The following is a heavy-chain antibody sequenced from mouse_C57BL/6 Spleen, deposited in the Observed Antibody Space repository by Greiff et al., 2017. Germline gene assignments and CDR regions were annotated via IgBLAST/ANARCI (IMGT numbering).Heavy chain of an antibody. CDR3: ARYYGSNAMDY. CDR1: GFTFSSYG. J-gene: IGHJ4*01. CDR2: ISSGGSYT. D-gene: IGHD1-1*01. Sequence: EVKLQESGGDLVKPGGSLKLSCAASGFTFSSYGMSWVRQTPDKRLEWVATISSGGSYTYYPDSVKGRFTISRDNAKNTLYLQMSSLKSEDTAMYYCARYYGSNAMDYWGQGTSVTVSS. V-gene: IGHV5-6*01.